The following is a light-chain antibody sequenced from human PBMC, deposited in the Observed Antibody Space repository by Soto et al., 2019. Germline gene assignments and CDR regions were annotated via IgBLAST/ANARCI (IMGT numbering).Light chain of an antibody. CDR2: DAS. V-gene: IGKV1-13*02. CDR1: QGISSA. J-gene: IGKJ4*01. CDR3: QQFQIYALT. Sequence: AIQLTQSPSSLSASVGDRVTITCRASQGISSALAWYQHKPGRAPRLLSYDASSLQSGVSSRFSGSGAGTDFTLTISSLQPEDLATYSCQQFQIYALTFGGGTKLEIK.